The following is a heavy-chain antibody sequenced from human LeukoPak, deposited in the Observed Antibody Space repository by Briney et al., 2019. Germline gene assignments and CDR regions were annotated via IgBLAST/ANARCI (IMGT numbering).Heavy chain of an antibody. D-gene: IGHD1-20*01. V-gene: IGHV1-69*05. CDR1: GGTFSSYA. CDR2: IIPIFGTA. CDR3: ARGPHRYNWNFSYMDV. Sequence: ASVRVSCKASGGTFSSYAISWVRQAPGQGLEWMGGIIPIFGTANYAQKFQGRVTITTDESTSTAYMELSSLRSEDTAVYYCARGPHRYNWNFSYMDVWGKGTTVTVSS. J-gene: IGHJ6*03.